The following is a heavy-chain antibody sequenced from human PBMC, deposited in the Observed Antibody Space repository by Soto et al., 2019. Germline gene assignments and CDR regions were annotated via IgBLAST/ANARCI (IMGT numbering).Heavy chain of an antibody. J-gene: IGHJ6*02. D-gene: IGHD5-12*01. CDR3: ARDFRDGYISYGMDV. V-gene: IGHV4-59*01. CDR1: GVTISSYY. Sequence: PSETLSLTCTASGVTISSYYWSWIRQPPGKGLEWIGYIYYSGSTNYNPSLKSRVTISVDTSKNQFYLKLSSVTAVDTAVYYCARDFRDGYISYGMDVWGQGTTVTVSS. CDR2: IYYSGST.